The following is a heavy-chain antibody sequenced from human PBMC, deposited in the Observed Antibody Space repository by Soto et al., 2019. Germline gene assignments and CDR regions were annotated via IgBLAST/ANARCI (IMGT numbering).Heavy chain of an antibody. D-gene: IGHD3-10*01. CDR1: GFTFSRYG. CDR2: IRTSSSNK. Sequence: EVQLVESGGGLVQPGGSLSLSCAASGFTFSRYGMNWVRQAPGKGLEWVSSIRTSSSNKDYADSVKGPFTISRDNAKNSLSLPTNSLRADDTADYYCASLNGVIIENNGFEPWGTGTLVTVSS. V-gene: IGHV3-48*01. CDR3: ASLNGVIIENNGFEP. J-gene: IGHJ5*02.